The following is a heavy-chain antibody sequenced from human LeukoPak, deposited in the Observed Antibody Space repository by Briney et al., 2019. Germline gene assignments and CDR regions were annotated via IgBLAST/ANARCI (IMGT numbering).Heavy chain of an antibody. D-gene: IGHD3-10*01. CDR2: IYTSGST. Sequence: SETLSLTCTVSGGSISSYYWSWIRQPAGKGLEWIGRIYTSGSTNYNPSLKSRVTMSVDTSKNQFSLKLSSVTAADTAVYYCARSGTGSGSYYYYMDVWGKGTTVTISS. CDR3: ARSGTGSGSYYYYMDV. J-gene: IGHJ6*03. V-gene: IGHV4-4*07. CDR1: GGSISSYY.